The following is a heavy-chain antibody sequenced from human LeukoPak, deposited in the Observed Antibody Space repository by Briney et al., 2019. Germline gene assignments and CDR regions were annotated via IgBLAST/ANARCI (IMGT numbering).Heavy chain of an antibody. D-gene: IGHD1-26*01. V-gene: IGHV3-30*18. CDR3: AKDPKARSGWELFHYFDY. CDR1: GFTFSSYG. Sequence: GGSLRLSCAASGFTFSSYGMHWVRQAPGKGLEWVAVISYDGSNKYYADSVKGRFTISRDNSKNTLYLQMNSLRAEDTAVYYCAKDPKARSGWELFHYFDYWGQGTLVTVSS. J-gene: IGHJ4*02. CDR2: ISYDGSNK.